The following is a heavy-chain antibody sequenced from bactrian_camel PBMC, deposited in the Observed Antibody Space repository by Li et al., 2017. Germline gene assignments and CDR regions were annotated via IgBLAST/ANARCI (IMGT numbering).Heavy chain of an antibody. CDR3: AAHSGALRSDWTRYNT. D-gene: IGHD1*01. V-gene: IGHV3S61*01. CDR2: ISSPVGTT. Sequence: HVQLVESGGGSALAGGSVRLSCAVSGYRHCVAWFRQVAGKARLGVASISSPVGTTYYRDDSLKGRFTISRDSAKNTVFLEMNGLQPGDTAMYYCAAHSGALRSDWTRYNTWGQGTQVTVS. J-gene: IGHJ4*01. CDR1: GYRHC.